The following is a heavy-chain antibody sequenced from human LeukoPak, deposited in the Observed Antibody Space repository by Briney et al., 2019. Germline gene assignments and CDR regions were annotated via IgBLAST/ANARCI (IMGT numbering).Heavy chain of an antibody. V-gene: IGHV3-23*01. Sequence: GGTLRLSCAASGFTFSNYGMSWVRQAPGKGLEWVSGFSGSGGSTYYADSVKGRITISRDSSKNTLYLQMNSLRAEDTAVYYCAKYGDILTGYPYYFDYWGQGTLVTVSS. CDR3: AKYGDILTGYPYYFDY. J-gene: IGHJ4*02. CDR1: GFTFSNYG. D-gene: IGHD3-9*01. CDR2: FSGSGGST.